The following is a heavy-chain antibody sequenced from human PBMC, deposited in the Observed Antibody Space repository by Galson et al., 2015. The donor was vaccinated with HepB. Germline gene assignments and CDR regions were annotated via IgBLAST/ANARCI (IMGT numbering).Heavy chain of an antibody. D-gene: IGHD5-18*01. Sequence: SLRLSCAASGFTSRRYALSWVRQAPGKGLEWVSFISGSGEYTYYPDSVKGRFTISRDNSKNTLYLQMNSLRAEDTAIYYCAKDSTMVTLGWFDSWGQGTLVTVSS. CDR2: ISGSGEYT. CDR1: GFTSRRYA. CDR3: AKDSTMVTLGWFDS. V-gene: IGHV3-23*01. J-gene: IGHJ5*01.